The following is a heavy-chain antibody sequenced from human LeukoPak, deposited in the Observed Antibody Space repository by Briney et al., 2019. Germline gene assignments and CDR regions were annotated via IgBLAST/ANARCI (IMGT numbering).Heavy chain of an antibody. D-gene: IGHD2-2*01. CDR2: IYHSGST. CDR3: ARDERYQTRAFDI. V-gene: IGHV4-38-2*01. Sequence: SETLSLTCAVSGYSFSSGYFWGWIRQPPGKGLEWIGSIYHSGSTYSNPSLKSRVTISVDTSKNQFSLKLSSVTAADTAVYYCARDERYQTRAFDIWAQGTVVTVSS. J-gene: IGHJ3*02. CDR1: GYSFSSGYF.